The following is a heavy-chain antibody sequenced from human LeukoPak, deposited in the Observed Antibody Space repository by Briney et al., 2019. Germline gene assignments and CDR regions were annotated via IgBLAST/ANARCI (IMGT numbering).Heavy chain of an antibody. CDR3: ARGDYYYDSSGPQLDY. CDR1: GYTFTSYD. V-gene: IGHV1-8*01. J-gene: IGHJ4*02. CDR2: MNPNSGNT. Sequence: GASVKVSCKASGYTFTSYDINWVRQATGQGLEWMGWMNPNSGNTGYAQKLQGRVTMTTDTSTSTAYMELRSLRSDDTAVYYCARGDYYYDSSGPQLDYWGQGTLVTVSS. D-gene: IGHD3-22*01.